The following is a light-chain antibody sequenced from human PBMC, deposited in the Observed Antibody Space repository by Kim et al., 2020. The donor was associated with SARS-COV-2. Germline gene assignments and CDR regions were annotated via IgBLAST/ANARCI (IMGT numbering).Light chain of an antibody. V-gene: IGKV4-1*01. CDR2: WAS. CDR3: QQYYNTPYS. Sequence: DIVMTQSPDSLAVSLGERATINCKSSQSVLSSSNNRNYLAWYQQKPGQPPKLLIYWASTRESGVPDRFSGSGSGTDFTLTIRSLQAEDVAVYYCQQYYNTPYSFGQGTKLEI. J-gene: IGKJ2*03. CDR1: QSVLSSSNNRNY.